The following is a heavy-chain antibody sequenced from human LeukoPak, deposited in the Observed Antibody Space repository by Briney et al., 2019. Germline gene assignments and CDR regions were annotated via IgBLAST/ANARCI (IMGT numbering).Heavy chain of an antibody. CDR2: IYYSGST. D-gene: IGHD6-13*01. Sequence: KPSETLSLTCTVSGGSISSYYWSWIRQPPGKGLEWIGHIYYSGSTNYNPSLKSRVTISVDTSKNQFSLKLSSVTAADTAVYYCAGASIAAAGSFDYWGQGTLVTVSS. J-gene: IGHJ4*02. CDR1: GGSISSYY. CDR3: AGASIAAAGSFDY. V-gene: IGHV4-59*08.